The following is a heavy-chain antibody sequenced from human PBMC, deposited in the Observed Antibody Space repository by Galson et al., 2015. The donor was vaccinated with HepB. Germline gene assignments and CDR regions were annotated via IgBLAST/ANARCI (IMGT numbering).Heavy chain of an antibody. Sequence: SCKASGYTFTSYGINWVLQATGQGLEWMGWMNPNSGNTGYAQKFQGRVTITADESTSTAYMELSSLRSEDTAVYYCARGRIAARPFFVDVWGKGTTVTVSS. J-gene: IGHJ6*04. CDR1: GYTFTSYG. CDR2: MNPNSGNT. CDR3: ARGRIAARPFFVDV. D-gene: IGHD6-6*01. V-gene: IGHV1-8*01.